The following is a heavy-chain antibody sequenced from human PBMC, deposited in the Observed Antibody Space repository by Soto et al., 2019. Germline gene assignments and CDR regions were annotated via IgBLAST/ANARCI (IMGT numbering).Heavy chain of an antibody. V-gene: IGHV1-2*04. D-gene: IGHD3-10*01. CDR1: GYTFTGYY. Sequence: ASVKVSCKASGYTFTGYYMHWVRQAPGQGLEWMGWINPNSGGTNYAQKFQGWVTMTRDTSISTAYMELSRLRSDDTAVYYCARDGGRDYYYYYYMDVCGKGTTVTVSS. CDR3: ARDGGRDYYYYYYMDV. J-gene: IGHJ6*03. CDR2: INPNSGGT.